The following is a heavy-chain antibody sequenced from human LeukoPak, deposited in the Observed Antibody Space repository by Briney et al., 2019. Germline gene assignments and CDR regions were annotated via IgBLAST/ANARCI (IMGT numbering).Heavy chain of an antibody. CDR2: MNPNSGNT. D-gene: IGHD6-19*01. CDR1: GYTFTSYD. Sequence: ASVKVYCRASGYTFTSYDINWVRQATGQGLEWMGWMNPNSGNTGYAQKFQGRVTMTRNTSISTAYMELSSLRSEDTAVYYCARDKIAVAGKGFDYWGQGTLVTVSS. CDR3: ARDKIAVAGKGFDY. J-gene: IGHJ4*02. V-gene: IGHV1-8*01.